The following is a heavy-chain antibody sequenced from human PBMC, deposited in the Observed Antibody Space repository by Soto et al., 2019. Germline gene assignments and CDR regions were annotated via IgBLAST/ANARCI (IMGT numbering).Heavy chain of an antibody. Sequence: ASVKVSCKASGYTFTSYAMHWVRQAPGQRLEWMGRINAGNGNTKYSQKFQGRVTITRDTSASTAYMELSSLRSEDTAVYYCARGSGYYYWDDYWGQGILVTVSS. CDR3: ARGSGYYYWDDY. V-gene: IGHV1-3*01. CDR1: GYTFTSYA. D-gene: IGHD3-22*01. CDR2: INAGNGNT. J-gene: IGHJ4*02.